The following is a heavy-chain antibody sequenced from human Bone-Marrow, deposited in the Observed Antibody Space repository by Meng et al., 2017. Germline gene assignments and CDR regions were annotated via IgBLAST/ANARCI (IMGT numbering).Heavy chain of an antibody. D-gene: IGHD3-10*01. CDR2: IKSKTDGGTT. V-gene: IGHV3-15*01. CDR3: TTDATMVRGVISLRYYYGMDV. J-gene: IGHJ6*02. Sequence: GESLKISCAASGFTFSSYSMNWARQAPGKGLEWVGRIKSKTDGGTTDYAAPVKGRFTISRDDSKNTLYLQMNSLKTEDTAVYYCTTDATMVRGVISLRYYYGMDVWGQGTTVTVSS. CDR1: GFTFSSYS.